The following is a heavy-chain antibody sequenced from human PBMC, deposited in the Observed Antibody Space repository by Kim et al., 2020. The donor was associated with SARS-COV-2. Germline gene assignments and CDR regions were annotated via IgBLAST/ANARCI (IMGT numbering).Heavy chain of an antibody. V-gene: IGHV4-39*07. D-gene: IGHD2-2*01. CDR1: GDSITNDNYY. Sequence: SETLSLTCTVSGDSITNDNYYWGWIRQPPGKGLEWIGSVSYSGSPYYNPSLQSRVTMSLDTSKNQFSLKLNSVTAADTAVYYCARDAIYCNSETCRPGGYYDMDVWGQGTTVTVSS. CDR3: ARDAIYCNSETCRPGGYYDMDV. CDR2: VSYSGSP. J-gene: IGHJ6*02.